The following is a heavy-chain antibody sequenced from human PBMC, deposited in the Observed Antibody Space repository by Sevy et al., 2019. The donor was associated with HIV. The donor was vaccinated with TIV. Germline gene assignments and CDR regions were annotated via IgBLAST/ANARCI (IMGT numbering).Heavy chain of an antibody. V-gene: IGHV3-21*01. CDR3: ARPYGSGSWEAFDV. CDR1: GFSFSTYM. CDR2: ISYSSNYI. J-gene: IGHJ3*01. Sequence: GGSLILSCTASGFSFSTYMMNWVRQAPGKGLEWVASISYSSNYIYYADSLKGRFTISRDNAKNSLFLQMNSLRAEDTAVYYCARPYGSGSWEAFDVWGQGTMVTVSS. D-gene: IGHD3-10*01.